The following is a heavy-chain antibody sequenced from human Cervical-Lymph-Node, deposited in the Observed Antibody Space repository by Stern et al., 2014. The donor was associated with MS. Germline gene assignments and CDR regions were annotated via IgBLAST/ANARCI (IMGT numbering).Heavy chain of an antibody. CDR2: IIPIFGTA. D-gene: IGHD4-17*01. Sequence: VQLGESGAEVKKPGSSVKVSCKASGGTFSSYAISWVRQAPGQGLEWMGGIIPIFGTANDAQKFQGRVTITADESTSTAYMELSSLRSEDTAVYYCARGLSPNYGDYLVDWGQGTLVTVSS. CDR1: GGTFSSYA. CDR3: ARGLSPNYGDYLVD. J-gene: IGHJ4*02. V-gene: IGHV1-69*01.